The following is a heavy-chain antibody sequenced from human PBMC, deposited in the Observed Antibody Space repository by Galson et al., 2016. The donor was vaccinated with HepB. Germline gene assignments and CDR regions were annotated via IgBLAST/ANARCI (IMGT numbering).Heavy chain of an antibody. CDR2: IDPSDSYT. V-gene: IGHV5-10-1*01. Sequence: QSGAEVKKPGESLRISCKNSGDRFASYWISWLRQMPGKGLEWMGIIDPSDSYTNYTPSFQGHVTISADRSLNTAYLQWSSLKASDTAMYYCARTIAYFGGWYLFDYWGQGTLVTVSS. J-gene: IGHJ4*02. CDR3: ARTIAYFGGWYLFDY. D-gene: IGHD6-19*01. CDR1: GDRFASYW.